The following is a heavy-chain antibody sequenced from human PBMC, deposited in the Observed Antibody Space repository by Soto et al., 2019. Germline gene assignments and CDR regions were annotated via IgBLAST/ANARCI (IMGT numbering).Heavy chain of an antibody. J-gene: IGHJ4*02. CDR2: IYHSGST. CDR3: ARAKTTVTTFDY. Sequence: SETLSLTCAVSGGSISSGGYSWSWIRQPPGKGLECIGYIYHSGSTYYNPSLKSRVTMSVDRSKNQFSLKLSSVTAADTAVYYCARAKTTVTTFDYWGQGTLVTVSS. CDR1: GGSISSGGYS. D-gene: IGHD4-17*01. V-gene: IGHV4-30-2*01.